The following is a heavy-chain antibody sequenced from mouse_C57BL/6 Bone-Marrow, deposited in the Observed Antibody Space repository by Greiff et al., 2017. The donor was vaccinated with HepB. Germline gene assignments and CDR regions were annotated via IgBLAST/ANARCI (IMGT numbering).Heavy chain of an antibody. D-gene: IGHD2-4*01. J-gene: IGHJ3*01. CDR1: GFNIKDDY. CDR2: IDPENGDT. Sequence: VQLQQSGAELVRPGASVKLSCTASGFNIKDDYMHWVKQRPEQGLEWIGWIDPENGDTEYASKFQGKATITADTSSNTAYLQLSSLTSEDTAVYYCTTVYYEAYWGQGTLVTVSA. V-gene: IGHV14-4*01. CDR3: TTVYYEAY.